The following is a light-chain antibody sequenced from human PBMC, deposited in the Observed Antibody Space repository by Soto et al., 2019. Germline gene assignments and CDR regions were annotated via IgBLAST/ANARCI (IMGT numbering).Light chain of an antibody. J-gene: IGKJ1*01. V-gene: IGKV3-20*01. CDR2: GAS. Sequence: EIVLTQSPGTLSLSPGERATLSCRASQSVSNKYLAWYQQKPGQAPGLLIYGASSRATDIPDRFSGSGSGTDFTLTISRLEPEDFAVYYCQQHNNSPWTFGQGTKVDIK. CDR3: QQHNNSPWT. CDR1: QSVSNKY.